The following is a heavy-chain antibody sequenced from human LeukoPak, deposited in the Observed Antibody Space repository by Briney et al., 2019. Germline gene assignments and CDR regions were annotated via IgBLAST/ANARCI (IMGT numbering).Heavy chain of an antibody. CDR2: TSPDGNSQ. J-gene: IGHJ5*01. V-gene: IGHV3-30*01. CDR1: GLTFSRYA. Sequence: GGSLRLSCAASGLTFSRYAMHWVRQAPGKGLEWVAVTSPDGNSQYYADSVKGRFTISRDNSKNTVFLQMNSLSTEDTAVYSCFTGSAYYYDSWGQGTLVTVSS. CDR3: FTGSAYYYDS. D-gene: IGHD3-22*01.